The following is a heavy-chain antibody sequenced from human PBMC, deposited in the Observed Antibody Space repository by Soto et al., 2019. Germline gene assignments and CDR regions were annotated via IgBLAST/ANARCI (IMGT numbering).Heavy chain of an antibody. CDR2: IKSKTDGGTT. Sequence: SGGSLRLSCAASGFTFSNAWMNWVRQAPGKGLEWVGRIKSKTDGGTTDYAAPVKGRFTISRDDSKNTLYLQMNSLKTEDTAVYYCTTVLGSDDFWSGYDYWGQGTLVTVSS. V-gene: IGHV3-15*07. J-gene: IGHJ4*02. CDR3: TTVLGSDDFWSGYDY. CDR1: GFTFSNAW. D-gene: IGHD3-3*01.